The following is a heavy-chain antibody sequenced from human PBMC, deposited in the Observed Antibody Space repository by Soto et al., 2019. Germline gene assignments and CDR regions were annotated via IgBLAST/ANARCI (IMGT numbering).Heavy chain of an antibody. CDR3: ARGGSLYWYFDV. D-gene: IGHD1-26*01. Sequence: QVQLVQSGAEVKKPGASVKVSCKASGYTFTSYAMHWVRQAPGQRLEWMGWINAGNGNTKYSQKFQGRVTITRDTSASTAYMWLSSLRSEDTAVYYCARGGSLYWYFDVWGRGTMVTVSS. J-gene: IGHJ2*01. CDR1: GYTFTSYA. V-gene: IGHV1-3*01. CDR2: INAGNGNT.